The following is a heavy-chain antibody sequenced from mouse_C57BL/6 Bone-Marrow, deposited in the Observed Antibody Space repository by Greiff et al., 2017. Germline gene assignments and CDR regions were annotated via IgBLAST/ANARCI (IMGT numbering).Heavy chain of an antibody. J-gene: IGHJ2*01. CDR3: ARGGIIPDY. Sequence: VQLQQPGAELVRPGSSVKLSCKASGYTFTSYWMDWVKQRPGQGLEWIGNIYPSDSETHYNQKFKDKATLTVDTSSSTAYMQLSSLTSEDSAVYYCARGGIIPDYWGQGTTLTVSS. V-gene: IGHV1-61*01. CDR1: GYTFTSYW. CDR2: IYPSDSET.